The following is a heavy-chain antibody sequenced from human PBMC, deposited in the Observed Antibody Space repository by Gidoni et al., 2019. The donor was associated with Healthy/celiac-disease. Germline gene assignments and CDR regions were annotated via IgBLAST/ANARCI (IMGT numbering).Heavy chain of an antibody. J-gene: IGHJ4*02. V-gene: IGHV3-15*01. Sequence: EVQLVESGGGLVKPGGSLRLSFAASGFTFSNAWMSWVRQAPGKGLEWVGRIKSKTDGGTTDYAAPVKGRFTISRDDSKNTLYLQMNSLKTEDTAVYYCTTAEYYYDSSGYYYPDSWGQGTLVTVSS. CDR2: IKSKTDGGTT. CDR1: GFTFSNAW. CDR3: TTAEYYYDSSGYYYPDS. D-gene: IGHD3-22*01.